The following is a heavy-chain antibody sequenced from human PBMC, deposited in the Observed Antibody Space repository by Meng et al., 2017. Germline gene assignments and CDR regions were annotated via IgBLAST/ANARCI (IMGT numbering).Heavy chain of an antibody. D-gene: IGHD6-19*01. J-gene: IGHJ4*02. CDR1: GYTFTSYG. CDR2: ISAYNGNT. Sequence: PRVRCGAGVKTPGAPLKVSCKASGYTFTSYGISWVRQVPGQGLEWMGWISAYNGNTNYAQKLQGRVTMTTDTSTSTAYMELRSLRSDDTAVYYCARGGIAVAIDYWGQGTLVTVSS. V-gene: IGHV1-18*01. CDR3: ARGGIAVAIDY.